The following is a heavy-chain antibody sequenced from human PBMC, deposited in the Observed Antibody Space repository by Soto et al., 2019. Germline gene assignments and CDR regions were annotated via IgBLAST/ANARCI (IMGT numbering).Heavy chain of an antibody. CDR2: ISSSGSTI. J-gene: IGHJ4*02. V-gene: IGHV3-11*01. Sequence: GGSLRLSCAASGFTFSDYYMSWIRQAPGKGLDWVSYISSSGSTIYYADSVKGRFTISRDNAKNSLYLQMNSLRAEDTAVYYCARVERGITIFGVVIPPFDYWGQGTLVTAPQ. D-gene: IGHD3-3*01. CDR3: ARVERGITIFGVVIPPFDY. CDR1: GFTFSDYY.